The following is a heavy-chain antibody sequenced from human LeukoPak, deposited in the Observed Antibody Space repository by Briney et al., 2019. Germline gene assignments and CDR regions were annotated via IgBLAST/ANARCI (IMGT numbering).Heavy chain of an antibody. V-gene: IGHV1-46*01. CDR2: INPNGGST. Sequence: ASVKVSCKASGYTFTDYYIHWVRQAPGQGLEWMGIINPNGGSTGYARNFQDRVTMTRDTSTRMVYMELSSLKSEDTAVYYCARDVADGGWQKGRYYFDFWGQGTLVTVSS. D-gene: IGHD6-19*01. CDR1: GYTFTDYY. J-gene: IGHJ4*02. CDR3: ARDVADGGWQKGRYYFDF.